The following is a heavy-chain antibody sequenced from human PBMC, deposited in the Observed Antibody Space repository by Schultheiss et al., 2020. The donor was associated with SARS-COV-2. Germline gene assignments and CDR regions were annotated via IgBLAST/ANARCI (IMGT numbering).Heavy chain of an antibody. CDR1: GGSISSYY. CDR3: ARDSPSGGDWLSIWSVY. CDR2: IYYSGST. D-gene: IGHD2-21*02. Sequence: SETLSLTCTVSGGSISSYYWSWIRQPPGKGLEWIGYIYYSGSTNYNPSLKSRVTMSVDTSKNQFSLKLSSVTAEDTAVYYCARDSPSGGDWLSIWSVYWGQGTLVTVSS. J-gene: IGHJ4*02. V-gene: IGHV4-59*12.